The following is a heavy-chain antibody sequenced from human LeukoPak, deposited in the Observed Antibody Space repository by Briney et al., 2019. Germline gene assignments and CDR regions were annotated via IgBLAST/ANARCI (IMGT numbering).Heavy chain of an antibody. CDR3: TKRRPSGSVTVDEY. V-gene: IGHV3-23*01. D-gene: IGHD2-21*02. CDR2: ISYNSANK. Sequence: GGSLRLSCTTSGFTFSSFTMSWVRQAPEKGLEWVSSISYNSANKWHADSVKGRFTISRDNSKNTLYLQMHSLRADDTALYYCTKRRPSGSVTVDEYWGQGALVTVSS. J-gene: IGHJ4*02. CDR1: GFTFSSFT.